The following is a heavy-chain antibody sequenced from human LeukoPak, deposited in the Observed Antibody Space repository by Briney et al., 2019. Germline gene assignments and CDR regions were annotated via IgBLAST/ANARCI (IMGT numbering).Heavy chain of an antibody. CDR2: IQQDGSEK. D-gene: IGHD3-3*02. J-gene: IGHJ4*02. Sequence: GGSLRLSCAASGFTFSTYWMSWVRQAPGKGLEWVANIQQDGSEKYYVDSVKGRFFISRDNAENALYLRMNSLRAEDTAVYYCARRLELTRVYYFDYWGQGTLVTVSS. CDR3: ARRLELTRVYYFDY. V-gene: IGHV3-7*01. CDR1: GFTFSTYW.